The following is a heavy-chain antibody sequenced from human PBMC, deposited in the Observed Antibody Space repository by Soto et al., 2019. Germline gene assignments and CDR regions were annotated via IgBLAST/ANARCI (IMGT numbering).Heavy chain of an antibody. D-gene: IGHD3-3*01. V-gene: IGHV4-59*01. CDR2: IYYSGST. Sequence: SETLSLTCTVSGGSISSYYWSWIRQPPGKGLEWIGYIYYSGSTNYNPSLKSRATISVDTSKNQFSLKLSSVTAADTAVYYCGEAGIRTFLAVLEFWGKGKMDPV. CDR1: GGSISSYY. CDR3: GEAGIRTFLAVLEF. J-gene: IGHJ3*01.